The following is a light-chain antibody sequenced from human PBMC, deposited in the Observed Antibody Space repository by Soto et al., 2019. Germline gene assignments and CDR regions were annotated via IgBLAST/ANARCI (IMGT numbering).Light chain of an antibody. J-gene: IGKJ4*01. CDR3: QQRSNRPLT. CDR1: QTVNNY. CDR2: DAS. V-gene: IGKV3-11*01. Sequence: EIVLTQSPATLSLSPGERATLSCRASQTVNNYLAWYQQKPGQAPRLLIYDASNRATGIPARFSGSGSGTDITLTISSLEPEDFAVYYCQQRSNRPLTFGGGTRVEIK.